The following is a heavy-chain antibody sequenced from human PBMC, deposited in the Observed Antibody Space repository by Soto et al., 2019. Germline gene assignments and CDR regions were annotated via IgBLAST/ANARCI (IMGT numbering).Heavy chain of an antibody. J-gene: IGHJ6*02. CDR2: ISAYNGNT. CDR3: ARDLGYDYVWGSYRGPYSYYGMDV. CDR1: GYTFTSYG. D-gene: IGHD3-16*01. V-gene: IGHV1-18*04. Sequence: QVQLVQSGAEVKKPGASVKVSCKASGYTFTSYGISWVRQAPGQGLEWMGWISAYNGNTNYAQKLQGRVTMTTDTSTSTAYMELRSLRSDDTAVYYCARDLGYDYVWGSYRGPYSYYGMDVWGQGTTVTVSS.